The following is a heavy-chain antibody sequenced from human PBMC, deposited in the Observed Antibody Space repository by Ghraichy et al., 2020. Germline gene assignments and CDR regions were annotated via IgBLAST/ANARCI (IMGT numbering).Heavy chain of an antibody. Sequence: GGSLRLSCAASGFTFGSYWMSWVRQAPGKGLEWVANINLEGSEKYCVDSVKGRFTISRDNAKNSLYLQMNSLRAEDTAVYYCARDWWGCGASIDYWGQGTLVTVSS. CDR1: GFTFGSYW. CDR2: INLEGSEK. D-gene: IGHD2-15*01. V-gene: IGHV3-7*03. J-gene: IGHJ4*02. CDR3: ARDWWGCGASIDY.